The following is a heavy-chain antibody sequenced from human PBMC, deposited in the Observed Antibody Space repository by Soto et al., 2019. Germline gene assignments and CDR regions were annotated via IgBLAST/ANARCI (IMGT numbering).Heavy chain of an antibody. V-gene: IGHV1-18*04. J-gene: IGHJ5*02. D-gene: IGHD6-13*01. CDR1: GYTFTSYG. Sequence: ASVKVCCKASGYTFTSYGISWVRQAPGQGLECMGWISAYNGNTNYAQKLQGRVTMTTDTSTSTAYMELRSLRSDDTAVYYCARDQERASAGCNWFDPWGQGTLVTVSS. CDR3: ARDQERASAGCNWFDP. CDR2: ISAYNGNT.